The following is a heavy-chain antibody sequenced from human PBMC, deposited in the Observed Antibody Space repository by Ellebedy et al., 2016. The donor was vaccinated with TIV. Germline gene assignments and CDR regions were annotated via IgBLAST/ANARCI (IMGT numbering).Heavy chain of an antibody. V-gene: IGHV1-18*01. CDR2: INTYNTNT. CDR1: PYIFSTYG. Sequence: ASVKVSCXASPYIFSTYGISWVRQAPGQGLEWMGWINTYNTNTNYAQRLQGRVTMTKDTSTSTAYMELRSLRFDDTAVYYCFAGFQSTFNPWGPGTLVTVSS. J-gene: IGHJ5*02. CDR3: FAGFQSTFNP. D-gene: IGHD1-14*01.